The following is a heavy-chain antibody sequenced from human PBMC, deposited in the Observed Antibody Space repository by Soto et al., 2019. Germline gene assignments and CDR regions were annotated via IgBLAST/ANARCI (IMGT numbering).Heavy chain of an antibody. J-gene: IGHJ3*02. V-gene: IGHV3-30*18. CDR3: ANEILVAQYYYDSSGYDRPTGLPGI. D-gene: IGHD3-22*01. Sequence: GGSLRLSCAASGFTFSSYGMHWVRQAPGKGLEWVAVISYDGSNKYYADSVKGRFTISRDNSKNTLYLQMISLRAGDTAVDYGANEILVAQYYYDSSGYDRPTGLPGIWGQGTMVTVSS. CDR1: GFTFSSYG. CDR2: ISYDGSNK.